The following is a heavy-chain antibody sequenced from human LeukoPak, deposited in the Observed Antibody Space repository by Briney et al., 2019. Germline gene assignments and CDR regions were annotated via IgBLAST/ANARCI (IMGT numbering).Heavy chain of an antibody. D-gene: IGHD6-19*01. Sequence: GGSLRLSCAASGFTFDDYGMSWVRQAPGKGLEWVSGINWNGGSTGYADSVKGRFTISRDNAKNSLYLQMNSLRSEDTAVYYCARETPDSSGWDWGQGTLVTVSS. J-gene: IGHJ4*02. V-gene: IGHV3-20*04. CDR2: INWNGGST. CDR3: ARETPDSSGWD. CDR1: GFTFDDYG.